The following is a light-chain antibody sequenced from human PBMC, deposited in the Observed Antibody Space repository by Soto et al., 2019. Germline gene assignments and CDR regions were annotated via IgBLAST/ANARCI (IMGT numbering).Light chain of an antibody. V-gene: IGKV3-15*01. CDR1: QSISSK. Sequence: EIVMTQSPATLSVSPGEGATLSCRASQSISSKLAWYQQKPGQAPRLLIYAASTRATGVPARFSGSGSGTEFTLTISSLQSEDSAVYYCQQYNDWLWTFGQGTKVEIK. J-gene: IGKJ1*01. CDR2: AAS. CDR3: QQYNDWLWT.